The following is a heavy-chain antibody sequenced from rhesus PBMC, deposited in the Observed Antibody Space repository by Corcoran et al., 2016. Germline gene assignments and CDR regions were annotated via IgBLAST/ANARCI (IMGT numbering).Heavy chain of an antibody. D-gene: IGHD1-26*01. CDR2: IEPSDSDT. CDR1: GYCFNSYW. Sequence: EVQLVQSGAEVKRPGASLQIPCKPFGYCFNSYWISWVGPLPGKDLEWRWAIEPSDSDTRYNPSFQGQFTISADKSISTAYLQWSRLKASDTATYYCARGYNWNQGLGYWGQGVLVTVSS. V-gene: IGHV5-20*01. CDR3: ARGYNWNQGLGY. J-gene: IGHJ4*01.